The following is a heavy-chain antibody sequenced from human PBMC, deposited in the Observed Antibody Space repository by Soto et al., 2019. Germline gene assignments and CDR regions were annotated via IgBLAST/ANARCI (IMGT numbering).Heavy chain of an antibody. CDR3: GKDIRSGSIDY. CDR2: IWAHGTEQ. CDR1: GYSITNHG. J-gene: IGHJ4*02. Sequence: GGSLRLSCAASGYSITNHGMHWVRQAPGKGLEWVALIWAHGTEQYSTDSVKARFTVSRDTSTNTVYLQMNSLRAEDTATYYCGKDIRSGSIDYWGQGTLVTVSS. D-gene: IGHD1-1*01. V-gene: IGHV3-33*06.